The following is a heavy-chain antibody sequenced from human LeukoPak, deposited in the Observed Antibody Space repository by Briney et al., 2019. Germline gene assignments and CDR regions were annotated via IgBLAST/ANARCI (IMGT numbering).Heavy chain of an antibody. D-gene: IGHD3-10*01. Sequence: PGGSLRLSCAASGFTFNNYAMNWVRQAPGKGLEWVSSISGGGETTYYADSAKGRFTISRDNSKNTLYLQMNRLRAEDTAVYYCCITMVRGGRLDAFDIWGQGTMVTVSS. CDR2: ISGGGETT. CDR3: CITMVRGGRLDAFDI. V-gene: IGHV3-23*01. CDR1: GFTFNNYA. J-gene: IGHJ3*02.